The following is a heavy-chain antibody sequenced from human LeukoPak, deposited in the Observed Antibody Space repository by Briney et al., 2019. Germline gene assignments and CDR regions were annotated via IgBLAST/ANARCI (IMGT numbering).Heavy chain of an antibody. Sequence: PSETLSLTCTVSGGSISSSSYYWVWIRQPPGKGLEWIGSIYYSGSTYYNPSLKSRVTISVDTSKNQFSLKLSSVTAADTAVYYCARHQPTGQWLVLGAFDIWGQGTMVTVSS. CDR3: ARHQPTGQWLVLGAFDI. V-gene: IGHV4-39*01. CDR1: GGSISSSSYY. D-gene: IGHD6-19*01. J-gene: IGHJ3*02. CDR2: IYYSGST.